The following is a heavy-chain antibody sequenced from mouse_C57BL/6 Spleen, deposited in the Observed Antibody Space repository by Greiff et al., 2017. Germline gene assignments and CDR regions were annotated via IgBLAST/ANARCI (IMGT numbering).Heavy chain of an antibody. CDR1: GYTFTDYY. J-gene: IGHJ1*03. D-gene: IGHD2-1*01. Sequence: VQLQQSGAELVRPGASVKLSCKASGYTFTDYYINWVKQRPGQGLEWIARIYPGSGNTYYNEKFKGKATLTAEKSSSTAYMQLSSLTSEDSAVYFCARWGNYGEHFDVWGTGTTVTVSS. CDR3: ARWGNYGEHFDV. CDR2: IYPGSGNT. V-gene: IGHV1-76*01.